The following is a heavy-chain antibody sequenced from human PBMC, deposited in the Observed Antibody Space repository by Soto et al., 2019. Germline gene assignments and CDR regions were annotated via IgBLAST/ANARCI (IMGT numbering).Heavy chain of an antibody. V-gene: IGHV4-59*01. J-gene: IGHJ6*02. CDR1: GGSISSYY. D-gene: IGHD3-10*01. CDR3: ARDLTRVTMVRGAPYGMDV. Sequence: SETLSLTCTVSGGSISSYYWSWIRQPPGKGLEWIGYIYYSGSTYYNPSLKSRVTISVDTSKNQFSLKLSSVTAADTAVYYCARDLTRVTMVRGAPYGMDVWGQGTTVTVSS. CDR2: IYYSGST.